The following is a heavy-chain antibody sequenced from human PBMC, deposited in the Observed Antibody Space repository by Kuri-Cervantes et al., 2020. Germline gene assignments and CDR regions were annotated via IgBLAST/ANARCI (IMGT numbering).Heavy chain of an antibody. CDR2: IKKDGSEK. V-gene: IGHV3-7*04. Sequence: GGSLRLSCAASGFSFRNFWMSWVRKAPGKGLEWVANIKKDGSEKNYVDSVTGRFTISRDNAKNSLYLQIESLTAEDTAVYYCARATSSSSGFGYFDYWGQGTLVTVSS. J-gene: IGHJ4*02. D-gene: IGHD6-6*01. CDR1: GFSFRNFW. CDR3: ARATSSSSGFGYFDY.